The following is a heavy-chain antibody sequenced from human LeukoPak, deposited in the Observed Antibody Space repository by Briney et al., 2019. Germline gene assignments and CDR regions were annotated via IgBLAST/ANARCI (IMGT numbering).Heavy chain of an antibody. D-gene: IGHD2-8*01. CDR1: GFTFSSYS. V-gene: IGHV3-21*01. CDR2: ISSSSSYI. CDR3: ARDPYATGAFDI. J-gene: IGHJ3*02. Sequence: GGSLRLSCAASGFTFSSYSMNWVRQAPGKGLEWVSSISSSSSYIYYADSVKGRFTISRDNAKNSLYLQMNSLRAEDTAVYYCARDPYATGAFDIWGQGTMVTVSS.